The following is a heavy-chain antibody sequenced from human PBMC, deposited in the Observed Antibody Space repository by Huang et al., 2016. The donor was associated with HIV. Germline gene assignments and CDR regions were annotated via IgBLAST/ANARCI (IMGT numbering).Heavy chain of an antibody. CDR1: GYTFTSNH. J-gene: IGHJ3*01. Sequence: VQLVQSGAEVKKPGASVRISCKASGYTFTSNHINWVRQAPGQGLEWMGKINPSGGSTDYAQKFQDRITMTRDRSTSTVYLELRSLTSDDTAIYYCARVGSGWSLLGDALDFWGRGTMVTVSS. CDR2: INPSGGST. V-gene: IGHV1-46*01. CDR3: ARVGSGWSLLGDALDF. D-gene: IGHD6-19*01.